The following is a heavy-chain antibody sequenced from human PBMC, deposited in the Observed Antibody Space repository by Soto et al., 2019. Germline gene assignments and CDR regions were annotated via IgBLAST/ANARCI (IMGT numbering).Heavy chain of an antibody. J-gene: IGHJ5*02. CDR2: IYWDDDK. V-gene: IGHV2-5*02. Sequence: SGPTLVNPTQTLTLTCTFSGFSLSTSGVGVGWIRQPPGKALERLALIYWDDDKRYSPSLKSRLTITKDTSKNQVVLTMTNMDPVDTATYYCAHRRGGYCSSTSCPNWFDPWGQGTLVTVSS. CDR3: AHRRGGYCSSTSCPNWFDP. D-gene: IGHD2-2*03. CDR1: GFSLSTSGVG.